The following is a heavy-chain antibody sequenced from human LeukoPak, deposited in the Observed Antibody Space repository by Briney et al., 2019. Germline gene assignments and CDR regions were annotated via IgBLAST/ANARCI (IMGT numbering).Heavy chain of an antibody. Sequence: GGSLRLSCAASGVTFSIYAMSRVRQAPGKGLEWVSAISGSGSTTHYADSVKGRFTISRDNSKNTLSLQMNSLRAEDTATYYCAVSSGLYAAFDYWGQGTLVTVSS. CDR3: AVSSGLYAAFDY. CDR2: ISGSGSTT. CDR1: GVTFSIYA. V-gene: IGHV3-23*01. D-gene: IGHD6-19*01. J-gene: IGHJ4*02.